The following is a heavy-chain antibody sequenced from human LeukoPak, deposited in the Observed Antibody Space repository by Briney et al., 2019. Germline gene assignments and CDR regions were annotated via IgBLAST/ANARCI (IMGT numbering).Heavy chain of an antibody. J-gene: IGHJ4*02. CDR1: GFTFSSYA. V-gene: IGHV3-23*01. CDR3: AKGHLTVAGRQMFDY. D-gene: IGHD6-19*01. Sequence: GGTLRLSCAASGFTFSSYAMSWVRQAPGKGLEWVSAIYGSGGSTYYADSVKGRFTNSRDNSKTTLYLQMNSPRAQDRTVYYCAKGHLTVAGRQMFDYWGEGTLVTVSS. CDR2: IYGSGGST.